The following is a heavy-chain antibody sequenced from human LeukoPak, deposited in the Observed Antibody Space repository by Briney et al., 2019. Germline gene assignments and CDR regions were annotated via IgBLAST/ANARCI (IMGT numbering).Heavy chain of an antibody. J-gene: IGHJ4*02. Sequence: GGSLRLSCAASGFTFSSYNMNWVRQAPGKGLEWVSYIRSSGNTIYYADSVKGRFTIPRDNAKNTLDLQTNSLRAEDTAVYYCARRSSGSPPYYFDYWGQGTLVTVSS. D-gene: IGHD1-26*01. CDR3: ARRSSGSPPYYFDY. CDR2: IRSSGNTI. CDR1: GFTFSSYN. V-gene: IGHV3-48*01.